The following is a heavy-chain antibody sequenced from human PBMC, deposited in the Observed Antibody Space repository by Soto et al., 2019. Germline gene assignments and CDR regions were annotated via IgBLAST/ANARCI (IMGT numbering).Heavy chain of an antibody. Sequence: ASVKVSCKASGYTFTSYAMHWVRQAPGQRLEWMGWINVGNGNTKYSQKFQGRVTITRDTSASTAYMELSSLRSEDTAVYYCARGLSSWYGRYYYYMDVWGKGTTVTVSS. V-gene: IGHV1-3*01. CDR3: ARGLSSWYGRYYYYMDV. CDR2: INVGNGNT. J-gene: IGHJ6*03. CDR1: GYTFTSYA. D-gene: IGHD6-13*01.